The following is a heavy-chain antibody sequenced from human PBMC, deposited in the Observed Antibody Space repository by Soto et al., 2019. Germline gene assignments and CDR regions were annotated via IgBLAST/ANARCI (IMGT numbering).Heavy chain of an antibody. CDR2: ISSSSSYI. CDR3: ARAPRGYSGSYYARVAFDI. D-gene: IGHD1-26*01. V-gene: IGHV3-21*01. Sequence: GGSLRLSCAASGFTFSSYSMNWVRQAPGKGLEWVSSISSSSSYIYYADSVKGRFTISRDNAKNSLYLQMNSLRAEDTAVYYCARAPRGYSGSYYARVAFDIWGQGTMVTVSS. CDR1: GFTFSSYS. J-gene: IGHJ3*02.